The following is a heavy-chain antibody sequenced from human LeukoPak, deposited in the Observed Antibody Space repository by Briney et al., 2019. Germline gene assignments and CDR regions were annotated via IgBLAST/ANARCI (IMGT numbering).Heavy chain of an antibody. J-gene: IGHJ6*03. CDR1: GFTFSNYW. D-gene: IGHD6-13*01. Sequence: GGSLRLSCAASGFTFSNYWMSWVRQAPGKGLEWVANIKQDGSEKYYVDSVKGRFTISRDNAKNSLYLQMNSLRAEDTAVYYCARDPYSSSWYYYYYYMDVWGKGTTVTVSS. CDR3: ARDPYSSSWYYYYYYMDV. V-gene: IGHV3-7*01. CDR2: IKQDGSEK.